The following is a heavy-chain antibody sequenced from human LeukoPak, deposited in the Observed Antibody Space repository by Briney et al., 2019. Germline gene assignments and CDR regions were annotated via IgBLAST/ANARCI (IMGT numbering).Heavy chain of an antibody. CDR3: ARDGGSGPAEYFQH. CDR2: IYSGGSGGST. J-gene: IGHJ1*01. CDR1: GFTVSSNY. D-gene: IGHD2-15*01. Sequence: GGSLRLSCAASGFTVSSNYMSWVRQAPGKGLEWVSVIYSGGSGGSTYYADSVKGRFTISGDNSKNTLYLQMNSLRAEDTAVYYCARDGGSGPAEYFQHWGQGTLVTVSS. V-gene: IGHV3-66*02.